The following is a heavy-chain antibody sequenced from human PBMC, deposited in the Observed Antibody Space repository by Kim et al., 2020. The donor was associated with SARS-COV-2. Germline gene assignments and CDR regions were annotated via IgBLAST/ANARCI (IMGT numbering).Heavy chain of an antibody. CDR1: GFTFSSYS. CDR3: AKIAAAGTPFDY. J-gene: IGHJ4*02. V-gene: IGHV3-21*01. CDR2: ISSSSSYI. D-gene: IGHD6-13*01. Sequence: GGSLRLSCAASGFTFSSYSMNWVRQAPGKGLEWVSSISSSSSYIYYADSVKGRFTISRDNAKNSLYLQMNSLRAEDTAVYYCAKIAAAGTPFDYWGQGTLVTVSS.